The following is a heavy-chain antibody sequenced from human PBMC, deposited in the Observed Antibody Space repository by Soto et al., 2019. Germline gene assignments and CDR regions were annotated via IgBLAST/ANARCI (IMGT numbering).Heavy chain of an antibody. CDR2: IGRRSDI. CDR1: GFSFSTYS. CDR3: AREETAWPLAYGLDV. V-gene: IGHV3-21*04. D-gene: IGHD2-21*02. Sequence: PGGSLRLSCEASGFSFSTYSMHWVSQAPGKGLEWVSSIGRRSDIYYADSVKARFTISRDNAKNSVSLQMNSLRDEDTAVYYCAREETAWPLAYGLDVWGQGTTGTVSS. J-gene: IGHJ6*02.